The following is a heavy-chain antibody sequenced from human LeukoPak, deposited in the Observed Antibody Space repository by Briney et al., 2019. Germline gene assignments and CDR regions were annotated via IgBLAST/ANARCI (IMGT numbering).Heavy chain of an antibody. J-gene: IGHJ6*03. V-gene: IGHV4-34*01. CDR3: ASPAVAGSGYYYYYMGV. CDR1: GGSFSGYY. Sequence: KPSEALSLTCAVYGGSFSGYYWSWIRQPPGKGLEWIGEINHSGSTNYNPSLKSRVTISVDTSKNQFSLQLSSVTAADTAVYYCASPAVAGSGYYYYYMGVWGKGTTVTVSS. D-gene: IGHD6-19*01. CDR2: INHSGST.